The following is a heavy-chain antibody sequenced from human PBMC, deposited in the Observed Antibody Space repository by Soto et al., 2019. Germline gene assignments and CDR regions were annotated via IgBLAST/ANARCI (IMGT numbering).Heavy chain of an antibody. CDR3: ARSAGWYAVHS. Sequence: QVQLQESGPGLVKPSGTLSLTCAVSAVSISSGSFWGWVRQPPGKGLEWIGDIHHSGSTNYNPSLKSRVTIAEDTSKNPFSLKLNSVTAADTAVYYCARSAGWYAVHSWGQGILVIVSS. V-gene: IGHV4-4*02. CDR1: AVSISSGSF. D-gene: IGHD6-19*01. CDR2: IHHSGST. J-gene: IGHJ4*02.